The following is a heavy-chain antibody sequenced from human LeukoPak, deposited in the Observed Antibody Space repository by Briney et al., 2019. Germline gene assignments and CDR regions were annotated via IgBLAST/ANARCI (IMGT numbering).Heavy chain of an antibody. CDR2: IYYSGST. Sequence: ASETLSLTCTVSGGSISSSSYYWGWIRQPPGKGREWIGSIYYSGSTYYNPSLKSRVTISVDTSKKQFSLKLSSVTAADTAVYYCARHADIGSPFDYWGQGTLVSVSS. J-gene: IGHJ4*02. D-gene: IGHD5-12*01. CDR3: ARHADIGSPFDY. CDR1: GGSISSSSYY. V-gene: IGHV4-39*01.